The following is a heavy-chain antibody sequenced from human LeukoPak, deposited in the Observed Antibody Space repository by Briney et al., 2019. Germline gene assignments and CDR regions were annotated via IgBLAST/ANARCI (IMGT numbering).Heavy chain of an antibody. J-gene: IGHJ4*02. CDR3: AKRYSSVWDFDY. V-gene: IGHV3-23*01. CDR1: GFTFSSFG. Sequence: GESLKISCAASGFTFSSFGMSWVRQAPGKGLEWVSTISGSGSITYYADSMKGRFTISRDNSKNTLSLQMNSLRAEDTAVYYCAKRYSSVWDFDYWGQGTLVTVSS. CDR2: ISGSGSIT. D-gene: IGHD6-19*01.